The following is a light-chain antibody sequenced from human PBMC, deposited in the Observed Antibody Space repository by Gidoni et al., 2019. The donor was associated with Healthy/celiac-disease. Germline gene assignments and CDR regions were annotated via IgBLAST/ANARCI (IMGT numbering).Light chain of an antibody. Sequence: QMTQSPSSLSASVGDRVTITCRASQSISSYLNWYQQKPGKAPKLLIYAASSLQSGVPSRFSGSGSGTDFTLTISSLQPEDFATYYCQQSYSTPVTFGQGTKVEIK. J-gene: IGKJ1*01. V-gene: IGKV1-39*01. CDR2: AAS. CDR1: QSISSY. CDR3: QQSYSTPVT.